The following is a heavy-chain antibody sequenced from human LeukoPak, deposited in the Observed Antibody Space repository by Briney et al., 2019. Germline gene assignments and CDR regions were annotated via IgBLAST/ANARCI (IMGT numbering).Heavy chain of an antibody. J-gene: IGHJ4*02. CDR2: IDTSSDII. Sequence: GGSLRLSCAASGFAFNTYTMNWFRQAPGKGLEWISYIDTSSDIIYYADSVMGRFTISRDNAKNSLYLQMNSLRGDDAAVYYCARDFADYADFDYWGQGTLVTVSS. CDR3: ARDFADYADFDY. CDR1: GFAFNTYT. V-gene: IGHV3-48*01. D-gene: IGHD4-17*01.